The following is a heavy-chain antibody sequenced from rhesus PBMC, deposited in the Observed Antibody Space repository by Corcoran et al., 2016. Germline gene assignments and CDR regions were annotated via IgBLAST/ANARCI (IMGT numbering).Heavy chain of an antibody. CDR1: GFTFGSYA. J-gene: IGHJ6*01. D-gene: IGHD4-23*01. V-gene: IGHV1S10*01. CDR3: AREYSHYYGLDS. Sequence: QVQLVQSGAEVKKPGASVKVSCKASGFTFGSYASSWVRQAPGQGLEWMGGMGPRVGVTSYAQKFKGRGTSTADTSTSTAYRELSSLRSEDTAVYYGAREYSHYYGLDSWGQGVVVTVSS. CDR2: MGPRVGVT.